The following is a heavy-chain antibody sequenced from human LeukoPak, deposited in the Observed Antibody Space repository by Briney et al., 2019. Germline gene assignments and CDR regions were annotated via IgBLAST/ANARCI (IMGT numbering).Heavy chain of an antibody. J-gene: IGHJ4*02. D-gene: IGHD3-9*01. CDR1: GFTFSSYA. V-gene: IGHV3-23*01. Sequence: PGGSLRLSCAASGFTFSSYAMSGVRQAPGKGLEWVSAISGSGGSTYYAESVKGRFTISRDNSKNTLYLQMNSLRAEDTAVYYCARDSRYDILTGYYPISYFDYWGQGTLVTVSS. CDR2: ISGSGGST. CDR3: ARDSRYDILTGYYPISYFDY.